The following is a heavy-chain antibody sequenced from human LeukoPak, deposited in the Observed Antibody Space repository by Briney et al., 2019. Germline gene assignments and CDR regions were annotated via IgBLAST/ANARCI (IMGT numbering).Heavy chain of an antibody. CDR2: IYYSGST. V-gene: IGHV4-59*01. J-gene: IGHJ5*02. Sequence: ASETLSLTCTVSGGSISSYYWSWIRQPPGKGLEWIGYIYYSGSTNYNPSLKSRVTISVDTSKNQFSLKLGSVTAADTAVYYCARDHTGGGWFDPWGQGTLVTVSS. CDR3: ARDHTGGGWFDP. D-gene: IGHD1-1*01. CDR1: GGSISSYY.